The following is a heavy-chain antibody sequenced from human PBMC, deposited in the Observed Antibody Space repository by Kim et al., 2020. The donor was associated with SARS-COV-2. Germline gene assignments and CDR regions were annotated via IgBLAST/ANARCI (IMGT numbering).Heavy chain of an antibody. V-gene: IGHV6-1*01. CDR2: TKYRSQWFN. CDR3: ARTTANTGGAMDV. Sequence: SQTLSLTCAISGDSVSSNSAGWNWIRQSPSRGLEWLGRTKYRSQWFNDYAVSVKSRITINPDPSKNHFSLQLNSVTPEDTAVYYCARTTANTGGAMDVWGQGTTVTVSS. CDR1: GDSVSSNSAG. J-gene: IGHJ6*02. D-gene: IGHD5-18*01.